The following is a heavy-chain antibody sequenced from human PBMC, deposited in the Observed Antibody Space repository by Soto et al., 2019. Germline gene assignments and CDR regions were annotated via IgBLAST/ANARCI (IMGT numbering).Heavy chain of an antibody. CDR2: ISAYNGNT. Sequence: QVQLVQSGAEVKKPGASVKVSCKASGYTFTSYGISWVRQAPGQGLEYMGWISAYNGNTNYAQNLQGRVTMTTDTPTSTAYMERRSLRSDDTAVDYCARGGRNTAEAYWGQGTLVTVSS. CDR3: ARGGRNTAEAY. J-gene: IGHJ4*02. CDR1: GYTFTSYG. V-gene: IGHV1-18*01. D-gene: IGHD5-18*01.